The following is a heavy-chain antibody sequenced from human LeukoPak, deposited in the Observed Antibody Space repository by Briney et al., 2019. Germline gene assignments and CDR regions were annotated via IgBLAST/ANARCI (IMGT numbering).Heavy chain of an antibody. CDR2: ISGSGGST. V-gene: IGHV3-23*01. CDR3: VMRSGCSSGSCYLYFDY. D-gene: IGHD2-15*01. J-gene: IGHJ4*02. Sequence: EGSLRLSCAASGFTFSRYGTSWVRQAPGKGLEWVSAISGSGGSTYYADSVKGRFTISRDNSKNTLYLQMNSLRAEDTAVYYCVMRSGCSSGSCYLYFDYWGQGTLVTVSS. CDR1: GFTFSRYG.